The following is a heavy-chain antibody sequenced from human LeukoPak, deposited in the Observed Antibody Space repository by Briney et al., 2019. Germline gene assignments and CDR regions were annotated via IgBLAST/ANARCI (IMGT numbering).Heavy chain of an antibody. CDR1: GYTFTSYD. Sequence: GASVKVSCKASGYTFTSYDINWVRRATGQGLEWMGWMNPNSGNTGYAQKFQGRVTMTRNTSISTAYMELSSLRSEDTAVYYCAREEYCSSTSCYYYYGMDVWGQGTTVTVSS. CDR2: MNPNSGNT. D-gene: IGHD2-2*01. CDR3: AREEYCSSTSCYYYYGMDV. J-gene: IGHJ6*02. V-gene: IGHV1-8*01.